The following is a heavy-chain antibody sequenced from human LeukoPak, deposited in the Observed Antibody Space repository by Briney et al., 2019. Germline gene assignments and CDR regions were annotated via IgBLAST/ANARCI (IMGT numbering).Heavy chain of an antibody. D-gene: IGHD3-3*01. CDR3: ARDGPLKGSGYDAFDI. CDR2: INPNSGGT. Sequence: ASVKVSCKASGYTFTGYYMHWVRQAPGQGLEWMGWINPNSGGTNYAQKFQGRVTMTRDTSISTAYMELRSLRSDDTAVYYCARDGPLKGSGYDAFDIWGQGTMVTVSS. V-gene: IGHV1-2*02. CDR1: GYTFTGYY. J-gene: IGHJ3*02.